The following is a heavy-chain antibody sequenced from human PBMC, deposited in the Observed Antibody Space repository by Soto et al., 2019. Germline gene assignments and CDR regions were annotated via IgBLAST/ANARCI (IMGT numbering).Heavy chain of an antibody. J-gene: IGHJ4*02. V-gene: IGHV4-31*03. CDR3: ARVPTRADGIDS. Sequence: QVQLQESGPGLVKPSQTLSLTCTVSGGSISSGGYYWSWIRQHPGKGLEWIGYIYYSGSPYYNPSLKSRLTISVATSKNQCYLKVSSVHAADTAVYYCARVPTRADGIDSWGQGTLVTVSS. CDR2: IYYSGSP. CDR1: GGSISSGGYY. D-gene: IGHD1-26*01.